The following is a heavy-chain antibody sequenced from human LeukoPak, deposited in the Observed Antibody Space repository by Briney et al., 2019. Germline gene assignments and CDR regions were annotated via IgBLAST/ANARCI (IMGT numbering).Heavy chain of an antibody. CDR3: ARDEDLYGGGFDL. D-gene: IGHD3-16*01. CDR1: GFTFTTYP. J-gene: IGHJ4*02. Sequence: GGSLRLSCAASGFTFTTYPMHWVRQAPGKGLGWLALISYDGSNKLYAPSVKGRFTISRDNSKNTVFLQMNSLRPADAAVYFCARDEDLYGGGFDLRGQGSLVIVSS. V-gene: IGHV3-30*04. CDR2: ISYDGSNK.